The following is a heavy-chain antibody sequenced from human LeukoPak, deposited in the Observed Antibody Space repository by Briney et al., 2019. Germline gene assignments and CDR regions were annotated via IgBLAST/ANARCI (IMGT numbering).Heavy chain of an antibody. Sequence: GGSLRLSCAASGFTFSSYVMHWGRQAPGKGLEWVAIISYDGSNEYYADSVKGRFTISRDNSKNTLYLQMNSLRSDDTAVYYCARGGFRFGEFKLAPNVNFDYWGQGTLVTVSS. CDR2: ISYDGSNE. V-gene: IGHV3-30*04. D-gene: IGHD3-10*01. J-gene: IGHJ4*02. CDR3: ARGGFRFGEFKLAPNVNFDY. CDR1: GFTFSSYV.